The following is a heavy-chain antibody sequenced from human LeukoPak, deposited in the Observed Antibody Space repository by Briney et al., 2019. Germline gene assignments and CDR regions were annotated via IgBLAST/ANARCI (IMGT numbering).Heavy chain of an antibody. CDR2: ISYDGNNK. V-gene: IGHV3-30*18. D-gene: IGHD3-16*01. Sequence: GGSLRLSCAASGFTFSSYGMHWVRQAPGKGLEWVAVISYDGNNKYYADSVKGRFTISRDNSKNTLYMQMNSLRAEDTAVYYCAKVVGGGSIDYWGQGTLVTVSS. CDR3: AKVVGGGSIDY. J-gene: IGHJ4*02. CDR1: GFTFSSYG.